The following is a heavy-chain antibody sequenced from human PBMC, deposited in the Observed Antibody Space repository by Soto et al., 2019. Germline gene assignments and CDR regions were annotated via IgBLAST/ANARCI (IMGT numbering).Heavy chain of an antibody. CDR2: IYPGDSDT. CDR3: ARQTPYYDFWSGYYTGGGWFDP. J-gene: IGHJ5*02. D-gene: IGHD3-3*01. CDR1: GYSFTSYW. Sequence: RESLKISCKGSGYSFTSYWIGWVRQMPGKGLEWMGIIYPGDSDTRYSPSFQGQVTISADKSISTAYLQWSSLKASDTAMYYCARQTPYYDFWSGYYTGGGWFDPWGQGTLVTVSS. V-gene: IGHV5-51*01.